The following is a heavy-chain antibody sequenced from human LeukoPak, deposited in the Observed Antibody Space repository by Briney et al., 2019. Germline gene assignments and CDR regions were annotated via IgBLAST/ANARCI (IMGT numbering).Heavy chain of an antibody. D-gene: IGHD3-16*01. Sequence: SETLSLTCTVSGGSISSYYWSWLRQPPGKGLEWIGYIYTSGSTNYNPSLKSRVTISVDTSKNQFSLKLSSVTAADTAVYYCARRGGAFDIWGQGTMVTVSS. J-gene: IGHJ3*02. V-gene: IGHV4-4*09. CDR3: ARRGGAFDI. CDR2: IYTSGST. CDR1: GGSISSYY.